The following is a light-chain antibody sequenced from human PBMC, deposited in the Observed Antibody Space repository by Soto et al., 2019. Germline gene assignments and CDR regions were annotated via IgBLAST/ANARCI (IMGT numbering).Light chain of an antibody. Sequence: EIVLTQSPGTLSLSPGKRATLSCRASQSISSSYLARYQQRPGQAPRLLIYGASSRATGIPDRFSGSGSGTECTLTISRLEPEDFAVYYCQQYGSSSWTVGQGTKVDIK. V-gene: IGKV3-20*01. CDR2: GAS. CDR3: QQYGSSSWT. CDR1: QSISSSY. J-gene: IGKJ1*01.